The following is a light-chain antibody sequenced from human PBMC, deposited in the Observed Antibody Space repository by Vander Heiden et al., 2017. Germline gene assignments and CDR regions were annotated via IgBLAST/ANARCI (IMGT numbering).Light chain of an antibody. CDR3: QQYNTYPFT. Sequence: DIQMTQSPSSLSASVGDRVTITCRASQGIRSWLAWYQQTPEKAPKSLIYGASSLQSGVPSRFSGSGSGTDFTLTISSLQPEDFATYCCQQYNTYPFTFGQGTRLEIK. CDR2: GAS. J-gene: IGKJ5*01. CDR1: QGIRSW. V-gene: IGKV1D-16*01.